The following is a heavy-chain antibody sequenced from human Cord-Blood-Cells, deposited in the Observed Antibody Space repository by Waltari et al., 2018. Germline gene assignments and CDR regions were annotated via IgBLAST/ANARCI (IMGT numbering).Heavy chain of an antibody. D-gene: IGHD3-16*01. J-gene: IGHJ4*02. CDR3: ARAKGGYFDY. Sequence: QVQLQQWGAGLLKPSETLSLTCAVYGGSFSGYYWSWIRQPPGKGLEWMGEIKHSGSTNYNPSLKSRVTISVETSKNQFSRKLSSVTAADTAVYYCARAKGGYFDYWGQGTLVTVSS. V-gene: IGHV4-34*01. CDR1: GGSFSGYY. CDR2: IKHSGST.